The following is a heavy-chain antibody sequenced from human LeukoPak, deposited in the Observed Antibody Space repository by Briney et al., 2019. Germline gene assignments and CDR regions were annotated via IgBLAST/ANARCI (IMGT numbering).Heavy chain of an antibody. J-gene: IGHJ4*02. CDR1: GFTFSSYA. V-gene: IGHV3-23*01. Sequence: PGGSLRLSCAASGFTFSSYAMRWVRQAPGKGLEWVSAISGSGGSTYYADSVKGRFTISRDNSKNTLYPQMNSLRAEDTAVYYCAKAVNFDWLPNDYWGQGTLVTVSS. CDR3: AKAVNFDWLPNDY. CDR2: ISGSGGST. D-gene: IGHD3-9*01.